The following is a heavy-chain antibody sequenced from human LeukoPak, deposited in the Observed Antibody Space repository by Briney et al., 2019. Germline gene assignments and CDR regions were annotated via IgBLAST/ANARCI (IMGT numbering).Heavy chain of an antibody. CDR1: GGSISSGGYS. Sequence: SETLSLSCAVSGGSISSGGYSWSWTRQPPGKGLEWIGYIYHSGSTYYNPSLKSRVTISVDRSKNQFSLKLSSVTAADTAVYYCARGRYFDWFSPLTEGFDPWGQGTLVTVSS. CDR3: ARGRYFDWFSPLTEGFDP. V-gene: IGHV4-30-2*01. D-gene: IGHD3-9*01. CDR2: IYHSGST. J-gene: IGHJ5*02.